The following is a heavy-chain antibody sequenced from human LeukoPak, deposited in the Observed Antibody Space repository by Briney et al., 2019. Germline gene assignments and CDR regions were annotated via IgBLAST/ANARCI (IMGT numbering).Heavy chain of an antibody. J-gene: IGHJ3*02. CDR2: FYTSGST. Sequence: SETLTLTCSVSGASIRVYYWNWIRQPAGKGLEWIGRFYTSGSTNYNPSLRGRATMSVDTSNNQLSLKVTSVTAADTAVYYCVKDYYYYDSNGYYVNDGFHIWGQGTMVIVSP. CDR3: VKDYYYYDSNGYYVNDGFHI. V-gene: IGHV4-4*07. CDR1: GASIRVYY. D-gene: IGHD3-22*01.